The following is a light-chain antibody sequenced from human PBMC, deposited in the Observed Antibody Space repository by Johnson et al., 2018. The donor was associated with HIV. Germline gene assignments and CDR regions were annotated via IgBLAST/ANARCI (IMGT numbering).Light chain of an antibody. Sequence: QSVLTQPPSVSAAPGQRVTISCSGSSSNIGKNYVSWYQQLPGTAPKLLIYENNKRPSGIPDRFSGSKSGTSATLGITGLQTENEADYYCGTWDSSLSAYVFGIGTKVTVL. CDR2: ENN. V-gene: IGLV1-51*02. CDR1: SSNIGKNY. J-gene: IGLJ1*01. CDR3: GTWDSSLSAYV.